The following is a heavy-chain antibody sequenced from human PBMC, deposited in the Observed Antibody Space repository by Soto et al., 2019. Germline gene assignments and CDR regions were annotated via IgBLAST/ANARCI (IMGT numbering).Heavy chain of an antibody. CDR2: TYYSGST. CDR1: GGSISSYY. Sequence: PSETLSLTCTVSGGSISSYYWSWIRQPPGKGLEWIGYTYYSGSTNYNPSLKSRVTISVDTSKNQFSLKLSSVTAADTAVYYCARGRLENIVATTNYYFDYWGQGTLVTVSS. D-gene: IGHD5-12*01. J-gene: IGHJ4*02. CDR3: ARGRLENIVATTNYYFDY. V-gene: IGHV4-59*01.